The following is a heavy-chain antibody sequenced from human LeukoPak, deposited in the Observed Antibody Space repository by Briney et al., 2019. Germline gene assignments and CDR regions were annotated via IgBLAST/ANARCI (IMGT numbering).Heavy chain of an antibody. J-gene: IGHJ5*02. Sequence: SETLSLTCTVSGGSISSSSYYWGWIRQPPGKGVEWIGSIYYSGSTYYNPSLKSRVTISVDTSKNQFSLKLSSVTAADTAVYYCARQLHIVVVTAKVGWFDPWGQGTLVTVSS. CDR1: GGSISSSSYY. V-gene: IGHV4-39*01. CDR3: ARQLHIVVVTAKVGWFDP. CDR2: IYYSGST. D-gene: IGHD2-21*02.